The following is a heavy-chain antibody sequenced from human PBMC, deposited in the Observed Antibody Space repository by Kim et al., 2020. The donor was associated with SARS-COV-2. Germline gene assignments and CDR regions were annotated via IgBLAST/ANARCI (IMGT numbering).Heavy chain of an antibody. V-gene: IGHV3-21*01. CDR3: ARVPGAYSSYWYIYAMDV. CDR2: VSDSSSYI. D-gene: IGHD6-13*01. CDR1: GFTFSSYS. Sequence: GGSLRLSCAASGFTFSSYSMNWARQAPGKGLEWVSSVSDSSSYIYYADSVKGRFTISRDNAKNSLYLQMNSLRAEDTAVYYCARVPGAYSSYWYIYAMDVWGQGTTVTVSS. J-gene: IGHJ6*02.